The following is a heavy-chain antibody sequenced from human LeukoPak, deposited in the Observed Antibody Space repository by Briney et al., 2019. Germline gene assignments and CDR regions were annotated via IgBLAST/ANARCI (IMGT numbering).Heavy chain of an antibody. V-gene: IGHV4-59*12. CDR2: IYYSGRT. CDR3: ARELVGATGWFDP. J-gene: IGHJ5*02. D-gene: IGHD1-26*01. CDR1: GGSISSYY. Sequence: EPSETLSLTCTVSGGSISSYYWSWIRQPPGKGLEWIGYIYYSGRTNYNPSLKSRVTISVDTSKNQFSLRLSSVTAADTAVYYCARELVGATGWFDPWGQGTLVTVSS.